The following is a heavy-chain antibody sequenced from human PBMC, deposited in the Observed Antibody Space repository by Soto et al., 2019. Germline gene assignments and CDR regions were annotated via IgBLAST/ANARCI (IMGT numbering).Heavy chain of an antibody. Sequence: VQLQQWGAGLLKTSETLSLTCAVYGGSFSGYYWSWIRQTPGKRLEGVGDINHGGSANYNPSLKSRVTFSLDLSKNQFSLKLNSVIAADTAVYYCARYSSTWSKYLQHWGRCSLVIVSS. J-gene: IGHJ1*01. CDR1: GGSFSGYY. CDR3: ARYSSTWSKYLQH. V-gene: IGHV4-34*01. CDR2: INHGGSA. D-gene: IGHD6-13*01.